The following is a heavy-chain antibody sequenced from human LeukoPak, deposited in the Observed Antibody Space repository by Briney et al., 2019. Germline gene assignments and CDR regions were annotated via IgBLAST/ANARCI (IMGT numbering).Heavy chain of an antibody. CDR2: VYYSGST. CDR3: ARGSITVVPAFDI. Sequence: SETLSLTCTVSGGSISTYYWSWIRQPPGKGLEWIGCVYYSGSTNYNPSLKSRGTMSVDTSKNQFSLKLSSVTAADTAVYYCARGSITVVPAFDIWGQGTMVTV. J-gene: IGHJ3*02. D-gene: IGHD4-23*01. CDR1: GGSISTYY. V-gene: IGHV4-59*12.